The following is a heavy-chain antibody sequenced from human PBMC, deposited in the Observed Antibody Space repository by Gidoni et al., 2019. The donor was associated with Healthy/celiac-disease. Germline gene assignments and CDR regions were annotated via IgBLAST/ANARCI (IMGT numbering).Heavy chain of an antibody. Sequence: QVQLVQSGAAVKKPGASVTVSCEAAGYTFTGYYMHWVRQAPGQGLEWMGWSNPNSGCTNYAQKFQGRVTMTRDTSISTDDMELSRLRSDDTAVYYCARGYSSGWYFDYWGQGTLVTVSS. CDR1: GYTFTGYY. D-gene: IGHD6-19*01. J-gene: IGHJ4*02. V-gene: IGHV1-2*02. CDR2: SNPNSGCT. CDR3: ARGYSSGWYFDY.